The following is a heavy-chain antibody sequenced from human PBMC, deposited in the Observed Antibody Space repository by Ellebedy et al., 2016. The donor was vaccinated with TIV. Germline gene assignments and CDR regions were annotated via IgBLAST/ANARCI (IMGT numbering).Heavy chain of an antibody. V-gene: IGHV3-48*01. CDR1: GFTFSSYS. J-gene: IGHJ4*02. D-gene: IGHD6-13*01. CDR3: AKTPYSSSWYPTPDY. Sequence: GGSLRLSCAASGFTFSSYSMNWVRQAPGKGLEWVSYISSSSTIYYADSVKGRFTISRDHSKNTLYLQMNSLRAEDTAVYYCAKTPYSSSWYPTPDYWGQGTLVTVSS. CDR2: ISSSSTI.